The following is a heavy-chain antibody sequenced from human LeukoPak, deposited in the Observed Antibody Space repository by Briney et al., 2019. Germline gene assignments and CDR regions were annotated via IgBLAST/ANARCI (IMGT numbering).Heavy chain of an antibody. V-gene: IGHV4-34*01. CDR3: ARLRGLGPSDAFDI. CDR2: INHSGST. Sequence: SETLSLTGAVYGGSFSGYYWSWIRQPPGKGLEWIGEINHSGSTNYNPSLKSRVTISVDTSKNQFSLKLSSVTAADTAVYYCARLRGLGPSDAFDIWGQGTMVTVSS. J-gene: IGHJ3*02. CDR1: GGSFSGYY. D-gene: IGHD2-15*01.